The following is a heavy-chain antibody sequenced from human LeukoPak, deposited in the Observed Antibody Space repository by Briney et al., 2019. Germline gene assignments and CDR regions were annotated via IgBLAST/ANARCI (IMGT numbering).Heavy chain of an antibody. Sequence: GGSLRLSCAASGFTFSSYWMNWVRQAPGKGLVWVSRIASDGSSTTYADSVKGRFSISRDNAKNSLYLQMNSLRAEDTAVYYCASGYSSSSSPSPFDYWGQGTLVTVSS. D-gene: IGHD6-13*01. CDR2: IASDGSST. J-gene: IGHJ4*02. V-gene: IGHV3-74*01. CDR3: ASGYSSSSSPSPFDY. CDR1: GFTFSSYW.